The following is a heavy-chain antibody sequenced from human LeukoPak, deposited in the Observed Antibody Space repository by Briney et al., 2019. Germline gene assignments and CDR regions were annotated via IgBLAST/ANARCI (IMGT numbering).Heavy chain of an antibody. J-gene: IGHJ3*02. CDR2: ISSSSSYK. CDR1: GFTFSSYS. Sequence: PGGSLRLSCAASGFTFSSYSMNWVRQAPGKGLEWVSSISSSSSYKYYADSVKGRFTISRDNAKNSLYLQMNSLRAEDTAVYYCARDRAPGSGSYDAFDIWGQGTMVTVSS. D-gene: IGHD3-10*01. V-gene: IGHV3-21*01. CDR3: ARDRAPGSGSYDAFDI.